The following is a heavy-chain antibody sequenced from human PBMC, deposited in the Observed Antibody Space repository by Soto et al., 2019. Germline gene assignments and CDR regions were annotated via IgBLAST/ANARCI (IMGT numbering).Heavy chain of an antibody. CDR2: IYSGGST. D-gene: IGHD6-13*01. CDR1: GFTVSSNY. V-gene: IGHV3-66*01. J-gene: IGHJ3*02. CDR3: AGGIAAACDAFDI. Sequence: EVQLVESGGGLVQPGGSLRLSCAASGFTVSSNYMSWVRQAPGKGLEWVSVIYSGGSTYYADSVKGRFTISRDNSKNTLYLQMNSLRAEDTAVYYCAGGIAAACDAFDIWGQGTMVTVSS.